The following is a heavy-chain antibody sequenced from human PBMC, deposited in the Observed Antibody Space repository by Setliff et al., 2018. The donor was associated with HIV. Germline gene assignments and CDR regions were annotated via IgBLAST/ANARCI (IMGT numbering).Heavy chain of an antibody. CDR3: ARDQPTVYYTSWYDSGEYNWFDP. CDR1: GGTFSNYG. Sequence: ASVKVSCKAYGGTFSNYGISWVRQAPGQGLEWMGGIIPIFGTANYAQQFQGRVTITADASTSTAYMELSSLSSEDTAVYYCARDQPTVYYTSWYDSGEYNWFDPWGQGTLVTVSS. J-gene: IGHJ5*02. D-gene: IGHD6-13*01. V-gene: IGHV1-69*13. CDR2: IIPIFGTA.